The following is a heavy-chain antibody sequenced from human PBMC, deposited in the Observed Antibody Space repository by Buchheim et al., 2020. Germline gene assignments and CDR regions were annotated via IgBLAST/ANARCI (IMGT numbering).Heavy chain of an antibody. D-gene: IGHD3-10*01. CDR3: ARDQSGSALERFDY. Sequence: QVQLVQSGAEVKKPGASVKVSCKASGYTFSNYHINWVRQATGQGPEWMGWVHPHNGHTGYAQKFQGRVTMTRNTSISTAYMELSSLRSEDTAVYYCARDQSGSALERFDYWGQGTL. CDR2: VHPHNGHT. V-gene: IGHV1-8*01. CDR1: GYTFSNYH. J-gene: IGHJ4*02.